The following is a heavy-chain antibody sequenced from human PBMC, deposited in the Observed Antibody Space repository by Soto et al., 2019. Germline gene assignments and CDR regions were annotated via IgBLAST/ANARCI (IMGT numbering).Heavy chain of an antibody. V-gene: IGHV3-23*01. CDR3: ASRSSGWYFDY. J-gene: IGHJ4*02. CDR1: RLIFDSDW. D-gene: IGHD6-19*01. Sequence: GGSLRLSCTASRLIFDSDWMSWVRQAPGKGLEWVSGLSDSGGSIYYADSVKGRFTISRDNSMNTLYLQMNTLRAEDTAIYYCASRSSGWYFDYWGQGTLVTVSS. CDR2: LSDSGGSI.